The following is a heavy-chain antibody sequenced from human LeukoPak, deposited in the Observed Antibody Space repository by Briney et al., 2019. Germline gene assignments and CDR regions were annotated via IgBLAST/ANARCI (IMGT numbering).Heavy chain of an antibody. J-gene: IGHJ4*02. Sequence: GESLKISCKGSGYIFTSYWIGWVRQMPGKGLEWMGIIYPGDSDTRYSPSFQGQVTISADKSISTAYLQWSSLKASDTAMYYCAITPYDSSGYYAPPFDYWGQGTLVTVSS. D-gene: IGHD3-22*01. CDR3: AITPYDSSGYYAPPFDY. CDR2: IYPGDSDT. V-gene: IGHV5-51*01. CDR1: GYIFTSYW.